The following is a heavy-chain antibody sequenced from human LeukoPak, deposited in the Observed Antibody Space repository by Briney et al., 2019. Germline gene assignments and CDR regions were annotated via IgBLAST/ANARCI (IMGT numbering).Heavy chain of an antibody. CDR2: IYYSGST. CDR3: ASEDVEMATIDY. V-gene: IGHV4-31*03. CDR1: GGSISSGGYY. D-gene: IGHD5-24*01. J-gene: IGHJ4*02. Sequence: SQTLSLTCTVSGGSISSGGYYWSWIRQHPGKGLEWIGYIYYSGSTYYNPSLKSRVTISVDTSKNQFSLKLSSVTAADTAVYYCASEDVEMATIDYWGQGTLVTVSS.